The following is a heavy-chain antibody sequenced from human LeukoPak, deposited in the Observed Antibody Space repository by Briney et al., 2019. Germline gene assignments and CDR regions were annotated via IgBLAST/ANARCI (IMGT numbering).Heavy chain of an antibody. J-gene: IGHJ3*02. CDR3: ARWRLAGYSYGLGGIGMIDAFDI. V-gene: IGHV4-34*01. CDR1: GGSFSGYY. Sequence: PSETLSLTCAVYGGSFSGYYWSWIRQPPGKGLEWIGEINHSGSTNYNPSLKSRVTISVDTSKNQFSLKLSSVTAADTAVYYCARWRLAGYSYGLGGIGMIDAFDIWGQGTMVTVSS. CDR2: INHSGST. D-gene: IGHD5-18*01.